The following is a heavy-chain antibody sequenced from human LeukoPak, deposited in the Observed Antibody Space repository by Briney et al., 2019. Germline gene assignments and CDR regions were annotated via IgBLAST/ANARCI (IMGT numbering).Heavy chain of an antibody. Sequence: PSETLSLTCAVYGGSFSGYYWSWIRQPPGKGLEWIGEINHSGSTNYNPSLKSRVTISVDSSKNQFSLKLSSVTAAGTAVYYCAYSSSWDEYFQHWGQGTLVTVSS. CDR2: INHSGST. CDR3: AYSSSWDEYFQH. V-gene: IGHV4-34*01. J-gene: IGHJ1*01. D-gene: IGHD6-13*01. CDR1: GGSFSGYY.